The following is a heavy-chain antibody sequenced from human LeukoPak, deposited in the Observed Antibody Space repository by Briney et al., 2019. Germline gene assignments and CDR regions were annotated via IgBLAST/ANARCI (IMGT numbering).Heavy chain of an antibody. CDR1: GYTFTSYA. J-gene: IGHJ4*02. Sequence: ASVKVSCKASGYTFTSYAMHWVRQAPGQRLEWMGWINAGNGNTKYSQKFQGRVTITRDTSASTAYMELSSLRSDDTAVYYCARVSLYSSGWYPDYWGQGTLVTVSS. V-gene: IGHV1-3*01. CDR2: INAGNGNT. D-gene: IGHD6-19*01. CDR3: ARVSLYSSGWYPDY.